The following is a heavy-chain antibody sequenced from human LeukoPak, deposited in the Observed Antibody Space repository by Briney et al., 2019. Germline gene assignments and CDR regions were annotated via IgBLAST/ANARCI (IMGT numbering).Heavy chain of an antibody. D-gene: IGHD4-17*01. J-gene: IGHJ6*04. V-gene: IGHV1-18*01. Sequence: ASVKVSCKTSGYTFTHYVISWVRQAPGQGLEWMGRISPYNGNTKYAQKLQGRVTMTRDTSISTAYMEVSRLTSDDTAVYYCAREFMTTVTLDVWGEGTTVTVSS. CDR2: ISPYNGNT. CDR1: GYTFTHYV. CDR3: AREFMTTVTLDV.